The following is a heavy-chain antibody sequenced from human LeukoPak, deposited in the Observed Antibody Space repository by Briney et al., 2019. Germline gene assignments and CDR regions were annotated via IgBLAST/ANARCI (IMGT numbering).Heavy chain of an antibody. CDR1: GGTLSNYA. J-gene: IGHJ6*03. Sequence: SVKVSCKVSGGTLSNYAISWVRQAPGQGLEWMGGIIPIFGTANYAQKFQGRVTITADESTSTAYMELSSLRSEDTAVYYCARGAVRAARRSYYYYMDVWGKGTTVTVSS. CDR2: IIPIFGTA. V-gene: IGHV1-69*13. CDR3: ARGAVRAARRSYYYYMDV. D-gene: IGHD2-15*01.